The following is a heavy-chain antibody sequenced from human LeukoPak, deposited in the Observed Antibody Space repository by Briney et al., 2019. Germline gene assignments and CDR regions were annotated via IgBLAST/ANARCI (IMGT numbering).Heavy chain of an antibody. V-gene: IGHV4-39*07. CDR1: GGSISSSSYY. Sequence: SETLSLTCTVSGGSISSSSYYWGWIRQPPGKGLEWIGSIYYSGSTYYNPSLKSRVTISVDTSKNQFSLKLSSVTAADTAVYYCARVRAYYYDSSGYISWFDPWGQGTLVTVSS. CDR2: IYYSGST. CDR3: ARVRAYYYDSSGYISWFDP. J-gene: IGHJ5*02. D-gene: IGHD3-22*01.